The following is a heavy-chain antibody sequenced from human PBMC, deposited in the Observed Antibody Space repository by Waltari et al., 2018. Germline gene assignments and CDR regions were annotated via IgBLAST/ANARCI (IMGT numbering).Heavy chain of an antibody. CDR1: GGTFSSYA. J-gene: IGHJ6*03. CDR2: INPSFGKA. CDR3: AGERGYSRYDQYYYYMDV. V-gene: IGHV1-69*05. Sequence: QVQLVQSGAEVKKPGSSVKVSCKASGGTFSSYAISWVRQAPGQGLEWMGGINPSFGKANYAQKFQSRVTITTDESTSTAYMELSSLRSEDTAVYYCAGERGYSRYDQYYYYMDVWGKGTTVTVSS. D-gene: IGHD5-12*01.